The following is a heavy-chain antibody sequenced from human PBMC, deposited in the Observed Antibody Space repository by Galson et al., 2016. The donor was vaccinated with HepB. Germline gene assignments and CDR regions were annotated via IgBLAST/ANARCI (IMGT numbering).Heavy chain of an antibody. J-gene: IGHJ4*02. V-gene: IGHV3-48*02. Sequence: SLRLSCAASGFTFSSYNMNWVRQAPGKGLEWVSYISSSSNTIYYADSVMGRFTNSRDNAKNSLYLQMNSLREEDTAVYYCARGWARGYFDYWGQGTLVTVSS. CDR1: GFTFSSYN. CDR2: ISSSSNTI. D-gene: IGHD5-24*01. CDR3: ARGWARGYFDY.